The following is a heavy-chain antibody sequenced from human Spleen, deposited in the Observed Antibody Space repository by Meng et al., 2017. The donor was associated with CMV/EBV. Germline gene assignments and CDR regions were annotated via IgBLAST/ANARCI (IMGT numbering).Heavy chain of an antibody. CDR1: GGSISTYH. D-gene: IGHD3-10*01. CDR2: IYFSGDA. J-gene: IGHJ5*02. V-gene: IGHV4-59*01. CDR3: ATSPYSHYYGSGMLDL. Sequence: SETLSLTCIVSGGSISTYHWSWIRQAPGKGLEWIGYIYFSGDANYNPSLKSRVTILVDTSKNQFPLELSSVTAADTAMYYCATSPYSHYYGSGMLDLWGQGTLVTVSS.